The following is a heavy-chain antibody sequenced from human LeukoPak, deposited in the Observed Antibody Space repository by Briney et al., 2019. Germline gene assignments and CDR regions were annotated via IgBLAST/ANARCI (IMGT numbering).Heavy chain of an antibody. CDR2: IYNSVRT. CDR3: VRDLVATIDHYYYGMDV. J-gene: IGHJ6*02. V-gene: IGHV4-61*01. Sequence: SETLSLTCIVSGGSVSSGSYYWSWIRQPPGKGLEWIGYIYNSVRTNYNPSLKSRVTISVDTSKNQLSLKLSSVTAADTAVYFCVRDLVATIDHYYYGMDVWGQGTTVTVSS. D-gene: IGHD5-12*01. CDR1: GGSVSSGSYY.